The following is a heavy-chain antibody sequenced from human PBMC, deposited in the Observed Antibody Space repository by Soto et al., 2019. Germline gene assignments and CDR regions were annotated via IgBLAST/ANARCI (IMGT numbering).Heavy chain of an antibody. CDR2: IYPRGST. CDR3: ARDESGDDFDY. J-gene: IGHJ4*02. Sequence: QVQLQESGPGLVKPSETLSLTCAVSGGSISSSNWWSWARQPPGKGLEWIGEIYPRGSTNYNPSLKSRVTISLDKSKSQCSLKLSSVTAADTAVYYCARDESGDDFDYWGQGTLVTVSS. CDR1: GGSISSSNW. V-gene: IGHV4-4*02. D-gene: IGHD3-10*01.